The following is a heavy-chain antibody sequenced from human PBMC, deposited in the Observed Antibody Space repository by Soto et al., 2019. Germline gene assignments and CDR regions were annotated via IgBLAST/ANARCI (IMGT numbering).Heavy chain of an antibody. D-gene: IGHD3-16*02. CDR2: TAYDGNYK. V-gene: IGHV3-30*04. J-gene: IGHJ5*02. CDR3: ARDVDTTSHRNWFDL. CDR1: GFIFSSYA. Sequence: GGSLRLSCTASGFIFSSYAMNWVRQAPGKGLEWVAVTAYDGNYKYYADSVKGRFTISRDNSKNTLYLQMDSLKVEDTAVYYCARDVDTTSHRNWFDLWGRGVMVTVSS.